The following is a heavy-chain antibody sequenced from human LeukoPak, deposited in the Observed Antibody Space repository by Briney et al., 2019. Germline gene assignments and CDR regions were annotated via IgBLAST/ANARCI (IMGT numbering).Heavy chain of an antibody. V-gene: IGHV3-15*01. CDR2: IKSKTDGGTT. CDR1: GFTFSNAW. J-gene: IGHJ3*02. CDR3: TSYWGVRGVNAFDI. D-gene: IGHD3-10*01. Sequence: GGSLRLSCAAAGFTFSNAWMSWVRQAPGKGLEWVGRIKSKTDGGTTDYAAPVKGRFTISRDDSKNTLYLQMNSLKTEDTAVYYCTSYWGVRGVNAFDIWGQGTMVTVSS.